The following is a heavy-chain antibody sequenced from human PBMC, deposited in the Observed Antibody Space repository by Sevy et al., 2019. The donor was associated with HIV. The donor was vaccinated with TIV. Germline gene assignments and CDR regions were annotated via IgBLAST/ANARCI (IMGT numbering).Heavy chain of an antibody. Sequence: ASVKVASKASGYTFTGYYMHWVRQAPGQGLEWMGWINPNSGGTNYAQKFQGRVTMTRETSISTAYMELSRLRSDDTAVYYCARVGDLLGGIDYWGQGTLVTVSS. CDR1: GYTFTGYY. CDR2: INPNSGGT. V-gene: IGHV1-2*02. J-gene: IGHJ4*02. D-gene: IGHD3-10*01. CDR3: ARVGDLLGGIDY.